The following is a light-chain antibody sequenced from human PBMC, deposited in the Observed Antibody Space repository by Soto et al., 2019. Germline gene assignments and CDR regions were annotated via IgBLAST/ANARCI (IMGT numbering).Light chain of an antibody. CDR1: QAISSY. CDR3: HKYNHAST. V-gene: IGKV1-27*01. J-gene: IGKJ4*01. CDR2: ATP. Sequence: DIQLTQSPSSLSASVGDRVTITCRASQAISSYLAWYQQKPGKVPELLIYATPTLQSGAPSRFSGSGSGTDFTLTISSLQPEDVATYYCHKYNHASTFGGGTKVEIK.